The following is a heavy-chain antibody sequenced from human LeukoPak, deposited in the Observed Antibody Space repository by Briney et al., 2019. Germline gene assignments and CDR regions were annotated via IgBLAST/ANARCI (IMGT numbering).Heavy chain of an antibody. CDR2: ISYDGSNK. CDR1: GFTFSSYA. Sequence: PGGSLRLSCAASGFTFSSYAMHWVRQAPGKGLEWVAVISYDGSNKYYADSVKGRFTISRDNSKNTLYLQMNSLRAEDTAVYYCAIGGRPIALQQPFDYWGQGTLVTVSS. J-gene: IGHJ4*02. V-gene: IGHV3-30-3*01. D-gene: IGHD3-16*01. CDR3: AIGGRPIALQQPFDY.